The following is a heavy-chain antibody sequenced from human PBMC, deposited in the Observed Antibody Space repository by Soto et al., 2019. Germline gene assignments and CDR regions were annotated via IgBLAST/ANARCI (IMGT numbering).Heavy chain of an antibody. CDR3: ARAAHPHYYDSSGYDLDYSDY. D-gene: IGHD3-22*01. CDR1: GGTFSSYA. V-gene: IGHV1-69*13. Sequence: SVKVSCKASGGTFSSYAISWVRQAPGQGLEWMGGIIPIFGTANYAQKFQGRVTITADESTSTAYMELSSLRSEDTAVYYCARAAHPHYYDSSGYDLDYSDYRGQ. CDR2: IIPIFGTA. J-gene: IGHJ4*02.